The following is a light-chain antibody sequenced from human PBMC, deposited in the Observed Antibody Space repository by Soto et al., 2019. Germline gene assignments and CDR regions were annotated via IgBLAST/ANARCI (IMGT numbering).Light chain of an antibody. CDR2: WAS. CDR3: QQYYSNSPFT. Sequence: DIVMTQSPDSLAVSLGERATINCKSSQSVLYSSNNKNYLAWYQHKPGQPPKLLIYWASTRESGVPDRFSGSGSGTDFTLTISSLQAEDVAVYYCQQYYSNSPFTFGQGTKLEIK. J-gene: IGKJ2*01. V-gene: IGKV4-1*01. CDR1: QSVLYSSNNKNY.